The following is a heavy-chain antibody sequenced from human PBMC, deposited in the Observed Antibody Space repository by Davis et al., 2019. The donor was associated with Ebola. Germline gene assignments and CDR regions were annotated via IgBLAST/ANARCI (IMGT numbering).Heavy chain of an antibody. Sequence: MPLETLSLTCAVYGGSFSGYYWSWIRQPPGKGLEWIGEINHSGSTNYNPSLKSRVTISVDTSKNQFSLKVNSVTAADTAVYYCARRSGKFDPWGQGTLVTVSS. CDR2: INHSGST. D-gene: IGHD3-10*01. V-gene: IGHV4-34*01. CDR1: GGSFSGYY. CDR3: ARRSGKFDP. J-gene: IGHJ5*02.